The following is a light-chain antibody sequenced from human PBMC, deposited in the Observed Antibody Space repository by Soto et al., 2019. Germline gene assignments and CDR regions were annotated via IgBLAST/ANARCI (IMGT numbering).Light chain of an antibody. V-gene: IGLV2-11*01. J-gene: IGLJ1*01. CDR1: SSDVGGYNY. Sequence: QSALTQPRSVSGSPGQSVTISCTGTSSDVGGYNYVSWYQQHPGKAPKFMIYDVSKRPSGVPDRFSGSKSGNTASLTISGLQAEDEAEYHCCSYAGSYTGVFGTGTKVTVL. CDR3: CSYAGSYTGV. CDR2: DVS.